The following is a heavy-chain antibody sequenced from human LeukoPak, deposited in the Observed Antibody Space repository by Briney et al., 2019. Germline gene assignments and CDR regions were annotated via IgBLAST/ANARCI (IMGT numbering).Heavy chain of an antibody. CDR1: GGSISSYY. CDR3: ARLVASTTTVVTPALASKHYFNY. V-gene: IGHV4-59*08. D-gene: IGHD4-23*01. J-gene: IGHJ4*02. Sequence: SETLSLTCTVSGGSISSYYWSWIRQPPGKGLEWIGYIYYSGSTNYNPSLKSRVTISVDTSKNQFSLKLSSVTAADTAVYYCARLVASTTTVVTPALASKHYFNYWGQGTLVTVSS. CDR2: IYYSGST.